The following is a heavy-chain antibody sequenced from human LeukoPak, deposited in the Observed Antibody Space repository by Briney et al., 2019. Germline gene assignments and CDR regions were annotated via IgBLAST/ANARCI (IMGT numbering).Heavy chain of an antibody. Sequence: ASMKVSCKASGYTFTGYYMHWVRQAPGQGLEWMGWINPDSGGTNYAEKFQGRVTMTRDTSISTAYMELSRLRSDDTAVYYCARGGPPKTWIQLWGWFDPWGQGTLVTVSS. V-gene: IGHV1-2*02. J-gene: IGHJ5*02. CDR2: INPDSGGT. D-gene: IGHD5-18*01. CDR1: GYTFTGYY. CDR3: ARGGPPKTWIQLWGWFDP.